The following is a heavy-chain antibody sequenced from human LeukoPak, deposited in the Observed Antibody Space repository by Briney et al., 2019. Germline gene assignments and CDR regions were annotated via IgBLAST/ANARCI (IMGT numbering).Heavy chain of an antibody. CDR3: ARHSSSWYALDY. Sequence: SETLPLTCTVSGGSISSSSYYWGWIRQPPGKGLEWIGSIYYSGSTYYNPSLKSRVTISVDTSKNQFSLKLSSVTAADTAVYYCARHSSSWYALDYWGQGTLVTVSS. D-gene: IGHD6-13*01. CDR2: IYYSGST. V-gene: IGHV4-39*01. CDR1: GGSISSSSYY. J-gene: IGHJ4*02.